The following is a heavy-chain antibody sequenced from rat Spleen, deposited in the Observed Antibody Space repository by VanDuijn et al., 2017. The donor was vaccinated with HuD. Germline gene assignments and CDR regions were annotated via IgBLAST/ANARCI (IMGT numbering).Heavy chain of an antibody. CDR1: GFIFSDYD. Sequence: EVRLVESDGGLVQPGRSLKLSCAASGFIFSDYDMAWVRQAPTKGLEWVASISYDGSSTYYRDSVKGRFTISRHNTQNTLYLQMNSLRSEDTATYYCTTVLQGHGFAYWGQGTLVTVSS. J-gene: IGHJ3*01. D-gene: IGHD1-1*01. CDR2: ISYDGSST. CDR3: TTVLQGHGFAY. V-gene: IGHV5-20*01.